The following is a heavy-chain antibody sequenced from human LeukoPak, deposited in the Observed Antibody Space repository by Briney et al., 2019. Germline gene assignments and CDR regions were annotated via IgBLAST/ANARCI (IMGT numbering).Heavy chain of an antibody. CDR2: ITSDGSST. D-gene: IGHD2-15*01. V-gene: IGHV3-74*01. J-gene: IGHJ4*02. Sequence: GGSLRLSCAASGFTFSNYWMHWVRQAPGKGLVWVSHITSDGSSTSYADSVKGRFTISRDNAENTLYLQMNSLRAEDTAIYYCACYGIAPPYWGQGTLVTVSP. CDR3: ACYGIAPPY. CDR1: GFTFSNYW.